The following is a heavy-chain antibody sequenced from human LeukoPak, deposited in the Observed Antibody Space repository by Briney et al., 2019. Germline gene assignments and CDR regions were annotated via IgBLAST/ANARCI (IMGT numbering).Heavy chain of an antibody. Sequence: GGSLRLSRAASGFTFSSYAMHWVRQAPGKGLEWVAVISYDGSNKYYADSVKGRFTISRDNSKNTLYLQMNSLRAEDTAVYYCAREAYSYGYIDYWGQGTLVTVSS. CDR1: GFTFSSYA. V-gene: IGHV3-30*04. D-gene: IGHD5-18*01. J-gene: IGHJ4*02. CDR2: ISYDGSNK. CDR3: AREAYSYGYIDY.